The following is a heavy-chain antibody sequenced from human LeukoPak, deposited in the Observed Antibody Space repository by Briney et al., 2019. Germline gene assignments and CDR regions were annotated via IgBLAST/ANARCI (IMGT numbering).Heavy chain of an antibody. V-gene: IGHV3-53*01. CDR3: ARLPPGDV. D-gene: IGHD1-14*01. CDR2: IYSGGST. CDR1: GFTVSSNY. J-gene: IGHJ6*02. Sequence: GGSLRLSCGASGFTVSSNYMSWVRQAPGKGLEWVSVIYSGGSTYYADSVKGRFTISRDNSKSTLYLQMNSLRAEDTAVYYCARLPPGDVWGQGTTVTVSS.